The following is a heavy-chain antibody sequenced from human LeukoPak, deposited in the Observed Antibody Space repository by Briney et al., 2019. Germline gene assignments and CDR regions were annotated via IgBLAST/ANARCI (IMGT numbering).Heavy chain of an antibody. J-gene: IGHJ4*02. CDR3: ARDQGIGGIDY. CDR1: GGSISSYY. Sequence: SETLSLTCTVSGGSISSYYWSWIRQPPGKGLEWIGYIYYSGSTNYNPSLKSRVTISVDTPKNQFSLKLSSVTAADTAVYYCARDQGIGGIDYWGQGTLVTVSS. D-gene: IGHD3-10*01. V-gene: IGHV4-59*01. CDR2: IYYSGST.